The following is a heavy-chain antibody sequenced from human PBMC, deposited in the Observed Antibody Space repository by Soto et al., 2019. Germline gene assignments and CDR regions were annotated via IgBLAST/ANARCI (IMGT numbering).Heavy chain of an antibody. D-gene: IGHD1-26*01. J-gene: IGHJ6*02. CDR3: AKDIVGGPMDV. CDR1: GFTFSDYY. V-gene: IGHV3-11*05. Sequence: GSLRLSCEGSGFTFSDYYMSWIRQAPGKGLEWISYSSNSGTFTKYADSVKGRFTISRDNSKNTLYLQMNSLRAEDTAVYYCAKDIVGGPMDVWGQGTTVTVSS. CDR2: SSNSGTFT.